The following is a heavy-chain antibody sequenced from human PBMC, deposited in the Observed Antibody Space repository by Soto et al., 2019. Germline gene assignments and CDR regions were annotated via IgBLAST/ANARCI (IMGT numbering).Heavy chain of an antibody. D-gene: IGHD1-7*01. CDR1: GYTFTGYY. J-gene: IGHJ6*03. V-gene: IGHV1-2*04. Sequence: ASVKVSCKASGYTFTGYYMHWVRQAPGQGLEWMGWINPNSGGTNYAQKFQGWVTMTRDTSISTAYMELSRLRSDDTAVYYCARDSIEERVSITGTTEDYYSYMDVWGKGTTVTVSS. CDR2: INPNSGGT. CDR3: ARDSIEERVSITGTTEDYYSYMDV.